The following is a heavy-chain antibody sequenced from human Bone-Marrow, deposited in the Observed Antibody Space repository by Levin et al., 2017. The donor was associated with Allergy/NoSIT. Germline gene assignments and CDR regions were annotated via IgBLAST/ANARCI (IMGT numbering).Heavy chain of an antibody. Sequence: TSETLSLTCAASGFNVSTNYMSWVRQAPGKGLEWVSIIYSGGSTYYADSVKGRFTISRDDSKNTLFLQVHSLRADDTAVYYCARGRMTALTTGIFKGYYYMDVWGKGTTVIVSS. CDR3: ARGRMTALTTGIFKGYYYMDV. V-gene: IGHV3-53*01. J-gene: IGHJ6*03. CDR1: GFNVSTNY. D-gene: IGHD4-17*01. CDR2: IYSGGST.